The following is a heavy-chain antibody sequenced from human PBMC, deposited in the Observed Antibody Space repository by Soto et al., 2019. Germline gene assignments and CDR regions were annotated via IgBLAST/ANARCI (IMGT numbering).Heavy chain of an antibody. CDR1: GGSFSGYY. V-gene: IGHV4-34*01. Sequence: PSETLSLTCAVYGGSFSGYYWSWIRQPPGKGLEWIGEINHSGSTNYNPSLKSRVTISVDTSKNQFSLKLSSVTAADTAVYYCARGPGSSSWYSYYYGMDVWGQGTPVTV. J-gene: IGHJ6*02. CDR3: ARGPGSSSWYSYYYGMDV. D-gene: IGHD6-13*01. CDR2: INHSGST.